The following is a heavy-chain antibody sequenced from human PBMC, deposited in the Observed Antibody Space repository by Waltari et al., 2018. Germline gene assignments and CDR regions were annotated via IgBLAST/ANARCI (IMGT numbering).Heavy chain of an antibody. Sequence: QVQLQQWGAGLLKPSETLSLTCAVYGGSFSGYYWSWIRQPPGKGLEWIGEINHSGSTNYNPSLKSRVTISVDTSKNQFSLKLSSVTAEDTAVYYCAKTSGGDYYYYYYMDVWGKGTTVTVSS. CDR1: GGSFSGYY. CDR3: AKTSGGDYYYYYYMDV. CDR2: INHSGST. V-gene: IGHV4-34*01. J-gene: IGHJ6*03. D-gene: IGHD3-10*01.